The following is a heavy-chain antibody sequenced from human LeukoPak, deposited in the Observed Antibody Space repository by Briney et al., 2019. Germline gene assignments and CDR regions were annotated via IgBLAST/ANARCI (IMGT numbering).Heavy chain of an antibody. CDR3: AKTGGSGSYYARGANWFDP. J-gene: IGHJ5*02. CDR1: GYSFTNYW. V-gene: IGHV5-51*01. Sequence: GESLKISCKGSGYSFTNYWIGWVRQMPGKGLEWMGIIYPGDSDTRYSPSFQGQVTISADKSIKTAYLQWSSLKASDTAIYYCAKTGGSGSYYARGANWFDPWGQGTLVTVSS. CDR2: IYPGDSDT. D-gene: IGHD3-10*01.